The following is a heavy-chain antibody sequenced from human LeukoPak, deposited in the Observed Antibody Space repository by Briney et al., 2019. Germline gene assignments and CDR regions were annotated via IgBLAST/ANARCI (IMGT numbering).Heavy chain of an antibody. V-gene: IGHV1-8*01. J-gene: IGHJ4*02. CDR3: ARRRSGSSGPPSDH. CDR1: GYTFTSYD. Sequence: ASVKVSCKASGYTFTSYDINWVRQATGQGLEWMGWMNPNSGNTGYAQKFQGRVNMTRNTSISTACMELSSLESEDTAVYYCARRRSGSSGPPSDHWGQGTLVTVSS. D-gene: IGHD6-6*01. CDR2: MNPNSGNT.